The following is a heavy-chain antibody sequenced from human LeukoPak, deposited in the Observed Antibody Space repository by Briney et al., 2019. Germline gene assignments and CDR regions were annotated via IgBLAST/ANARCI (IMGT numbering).Heavy chain of an antibody. Sequence: GGSLRLSCAASGFTFSSYSMNWVRQAPGKGLEWVSSISSSSSYIYYADSVKGRFTISRDNAKNSLYLQMNSLRAEDTAVYYCARDKNYDFWSGYYGGVDYYYGMDVWGQGTTVTVSS. D-gene: IGHD3-3*01. J-gene: IGHJ6*02. CDR3: ARDKNYDFWSGYYGGVDYYYGMDV. CDR1: GFTFSSYS. V-gene: IGHV3-21*01. CDR2: ISSSSSYI.